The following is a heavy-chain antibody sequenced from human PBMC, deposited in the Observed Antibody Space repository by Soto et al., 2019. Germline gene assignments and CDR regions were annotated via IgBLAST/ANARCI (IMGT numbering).Heavy chain of an antibody. CDR2: IYYSGST. V-gene: IGHV4-39*01. Sequence: SETLSLTCTVSGGSISSSSYYWGWIRQPPGKGLEWIGSIYYSGSTYYNPSLKSRVTISVDTSKNQFSLKLSSVTAADTAVYYCARLVYDYVWGSYRYRLYYFDYWGQGTLVTVSS. CDR1: GGSISSSSYY. D-gene: IGHD3-16*02. CDR3: ARLVYDYVWGSYRYRLYYFDY. J-gene: IGHJ4*02.